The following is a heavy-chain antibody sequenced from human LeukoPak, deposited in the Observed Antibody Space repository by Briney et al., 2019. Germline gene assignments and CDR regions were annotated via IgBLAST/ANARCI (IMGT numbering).Heavy chain of an antibody. Sequence: PGGSLRLSCAASGFTFSSYGMHWVRQDPGKGLGWVAIISYDGSNKCYADSVKGRFTISRDNSKNTLYLQMNSLRAEDTAVYYCAKLYAGGSGSYYLDAFDIWGQGTMVTVSS. J-gene: IGHJ3*02. CDR3: AKLYAGGSGSYYLDAFDI. V-gene: IGHV3-30*18. CDR1: GFTFSSYG. D-gene: IGHD3-10*01. CDR2: ISYDGSNK.